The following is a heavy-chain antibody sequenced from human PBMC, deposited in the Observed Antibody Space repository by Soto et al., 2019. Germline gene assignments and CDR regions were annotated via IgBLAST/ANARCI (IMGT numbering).Heavy chain of an antibody. CDR1: GGSINSGGYY. V-gene: IGHV4-31*03. CDR3: ARATPSVATLGYGMDV. CDR2: IYYTGST. D-gene: IGHD5-12*01. Sequence: QVQLQESGPGLVKPSQTLSLTCTVSGGSINSGGYYWNWIRQHPGRGLEWMGYIYYTGSTYYNPSLKSRITVSSDTSRNQFSLKVNSVTAADTAVYYCARATPSVATLGYGMDVWGQGTTVVVSS. J-gene: IGHJ6*02.